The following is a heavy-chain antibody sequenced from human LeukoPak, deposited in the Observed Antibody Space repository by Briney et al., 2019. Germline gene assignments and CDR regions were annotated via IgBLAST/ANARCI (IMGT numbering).Heavy chain of an antibody. Sequence: GGSLRLSCAASEFTFSSYAMSWVRQAPGKGLEWVSAISGSGGRTYYADSVKGRFTISRDNSKNTLYLQMNSLRAEDTAVYYCAKGWSDSSSYPYYYYYYMDVWGKGTTVTISS. J-gene: IGHJ6*03. CDR3: AKGWSDSSSYPYYYYYYMDV. CDR2: ISGSGGRT. D-gene: IGHD6-13*01. V-gene: IGHV3-23*01. CDR1: EFTFSSYA.